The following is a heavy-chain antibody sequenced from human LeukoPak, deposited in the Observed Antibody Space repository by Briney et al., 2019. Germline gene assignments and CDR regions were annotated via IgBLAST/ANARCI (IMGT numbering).Heavy chain of an antibody. CDR1: GGSISSSDW. V-gene: IGHV4-4*02. J-gene: IGHJ3*02. Sequence: SGTLPLTCAVSGGSISSSDWWSWVRQPPGKGLEWIGEIYHSGSTNYNPSLKSRVTISVDKSKNQFSLNLSSVTAADTAVYYCARGNYYDSRTYYRAFDIWGQGTMVTVSS. CDR3: ARGNYYDSRTYYRAFDI. D-gene: IGHD3-22*01. CDR2: IYHSGST.